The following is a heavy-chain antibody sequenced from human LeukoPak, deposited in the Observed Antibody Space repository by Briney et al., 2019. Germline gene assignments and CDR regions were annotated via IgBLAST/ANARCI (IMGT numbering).Heavy chain of an antibody. J-gene: IGHJ3*02. Sequence: SETLSLTCTVSGGSISSYYWSWIRQPPGKGLEWIGYIYYSGSTNYNPSLKSRVTISVDTSKNQFSLKLSSVTAADTAVYYCARENAIFAYAFDIWGQGTMVTVSS. CDR1: GGSISSYY. D-gene: IGHD3-3*01. V-gene: IGHV4-59*12. CDR3: ARENAIFAYAFDI. CDR2: IYYSGST.